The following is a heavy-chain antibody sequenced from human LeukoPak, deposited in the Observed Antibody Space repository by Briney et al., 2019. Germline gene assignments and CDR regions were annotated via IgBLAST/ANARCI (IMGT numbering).Heavy chain of an antibody. CDR3: AREYSQSYTPLSP. D-gene: IGHD3-10*01. CDR2: IDRSTGT. J-gene: IGHJ5*02. CDR1: GYTFSDYY. V-gene: IGHV1-2*02. Sequence: GASVKVSCKASGYTFSDYYMHWVRQAPGQGLEWMGWIDRSTGTKYAQKFQGRVTMTRDTSISTAYMELNRLTSDDTAVYFCAREYSQSYTPLSPWGQGTLVIVSS.